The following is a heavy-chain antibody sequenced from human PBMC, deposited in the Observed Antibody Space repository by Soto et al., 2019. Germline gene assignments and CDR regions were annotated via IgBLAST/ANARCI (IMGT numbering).Heavy chain of an antibody. CDR1: GGTFSSYA. V-gene: IGHV1-69*01. D-gene: IGHD2-15*01. CDR3: ARVGRYCSGGSCYSRKNDPKAFELDAFDI. J-gene: IGHJ3*02. CDR2: IIPIFGTV. Sequence: QVQLVQSGAEVKKPGSSVKISCKASGGTFSSYAISWVRQAPGQGLEWMGGIIPIFGTVNYAQKFQGRVTITADESTSTAYMELSSLTSEDTAVYYCARVGRYCSGGSCYSRKNDPKAFELDAFDIWGQGTMVTVSS.